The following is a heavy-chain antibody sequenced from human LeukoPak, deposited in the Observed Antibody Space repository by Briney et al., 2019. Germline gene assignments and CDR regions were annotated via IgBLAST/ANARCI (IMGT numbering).Heavy chain of an antibody. CDR3: ARGPYSYDSSGAFDI. CDR2: VYHSGSA. V-gene: IGHV4-38-2*02. D-gene: IGHD3-22*01. Sequence: PSETLSLTCSVSRYSISSGYYWAWIRQPPGKGLEWIGSVYHSGSAYYNASLKSRVTISVDRSKNQFSLKLSSVTAADTAVYFCARGPYSYDSSGAFDIWGQGTMVTVSS. CDR1: RYSISSGYY. J-gene: IGHJ3*02.